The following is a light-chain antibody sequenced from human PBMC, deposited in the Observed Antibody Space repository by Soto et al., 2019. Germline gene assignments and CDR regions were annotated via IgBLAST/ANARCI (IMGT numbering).Light chain of an antibody. V-gene: IGKV1-39*01. CDR2: AAS. J-gene: IGKJ2*01. CDR1: QSISSY. Sequence: DIQMTQSPSSLSASVGDRVTITCRASQSISSYLNWYQQKPGKAPKLLIYAASSLQSGVPSRFSGSGSGTDFTLTISSLQPEDFALYHCQQYDDSPRTFGQGTRLAIK. CDR3: QQYDDSPRT.